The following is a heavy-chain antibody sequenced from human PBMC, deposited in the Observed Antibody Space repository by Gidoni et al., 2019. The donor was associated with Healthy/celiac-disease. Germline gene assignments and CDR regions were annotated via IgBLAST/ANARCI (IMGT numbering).Heavy chain of an antibody. D-gene: IGHD2-2*01. J-gene: IGHJ6*03. V-gene: IGHV1-69*01. CDR3: ARDGFRTVPLYYYYYYMDV. CDR2: IIPIFGTA. Sequence: QVQLVQSGAEVKKPGSSVKVSCKASGGTFSSYAISWVRQAPGQGLEWMGGIIPIFGTANYAQKFQGRVTITADESTSTAYMELSSLRSEDTAVYYCARDGFRTVPLYYYYYYMDVWGKGTTVTVSS. CDR1: GGTFSSYA.